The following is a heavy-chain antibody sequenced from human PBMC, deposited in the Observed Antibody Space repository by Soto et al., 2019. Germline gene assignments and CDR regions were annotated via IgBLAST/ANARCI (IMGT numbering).Heavy chain of an antibody. D-gene: IGHD5-12*01. V-gene: IGHV1-18*04. CDR3: ARDQGRGYDSYYYFYGMDV. J-gene: IGHJ6*02. CDR1: GYTFTSYG. Sequence: ASVKVSCKASGYTFTSYGISWVRQAPGQGLEWMGWISVYNGNTKFAQRVQGRLTMTTETSTSTDYMELRSMSSEDRAENYSARDQGRGYDSYYYFYGMDVWGQGTTVTVSS. CDR2: ISVYNGNT.